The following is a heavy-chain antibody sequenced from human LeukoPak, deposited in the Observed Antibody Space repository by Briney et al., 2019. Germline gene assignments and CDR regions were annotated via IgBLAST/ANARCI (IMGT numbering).Heavy chain of an antibody. CDR3: ARSKEGSSSSYLPYEY. CDR1: GYTFTGYY. CDR2: INPNSGGT. Sequence: GASVKVSCKASGYTFTGYYMHWVRQAPGQGLEWMGWINPNSGGTNYAQKFQGRVTMTRDTSISTAYMELSRLRSDDTAVYYCARSKEGSSSSYLPYEYWGQGTLVTVSS. D-gene: IGHD6-13*01. V-gene: IGHV1-2*02. J-gene: IGHJ4*02.